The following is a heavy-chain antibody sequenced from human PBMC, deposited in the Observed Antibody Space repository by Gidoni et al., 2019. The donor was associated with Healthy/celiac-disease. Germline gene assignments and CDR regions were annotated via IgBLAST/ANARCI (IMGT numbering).Heavy chain of an antibody. CDR3: ARAGGGSPFDAFDI. CDR2: IYYSGST. Sequence: QVQLQESCPGLVKPSQTLSLTCTVPDGSISSGGYYWSWIRQHPGTGLEWIGYIYYSGSTYYNPSLKRRVTISVDTSKNQFSLKLSSVTAADTAVYYCARAGGGSPFDAFDIWGQVTMVTVSS. D-gene: IGHD2-15*01. V-gene: IGHV4-31*03. J-gene: IGHJ3*02. CDR1: DGSISSGGYY.